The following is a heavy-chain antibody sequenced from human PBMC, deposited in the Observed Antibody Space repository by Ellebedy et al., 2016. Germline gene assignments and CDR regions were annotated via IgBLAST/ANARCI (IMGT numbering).Heavy chain of an antibody. Sequence: GESLKISXAASGFSFSSYAMSWVRQAPGKGLEWVSAISGSGGSTYYADSVKGRFTISRHNSKNTLYLQINSLRAEDTAVYYCAGYDILTGYPRGYYYYGMDGWGQGTTVTVSS. CDR2: ISGSGGST. J-gene: IGHJ6*02. V-gene: IGHV3-23*01. D-gene: IGHD3-9*01. CDR1: GFSFSSYA. CDR3: AGYDILTGYPRGYYYYGMDG.